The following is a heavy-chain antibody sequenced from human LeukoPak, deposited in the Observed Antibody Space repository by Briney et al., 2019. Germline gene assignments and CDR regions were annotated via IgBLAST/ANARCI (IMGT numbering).Heavy chain of an antibody. Sequence: GGSLRLSCAASGFTFSSYSMHWVRQAPGKGLEWVAVIWYDGSNKYYADSVKGRFTISRDNSKNTLYLQMNSLRAEDTAVYYCARDGYCSSTSCFDYWGQGTLVTVSS. J-gene: IGHJ4*02. V-gene: IGHV3-33*01. CDR1: GFTFSSYS. CDR3: ARDGYCSSTSCFDY. D-gene: IGHD2-2*03. CDR2: IWYDGSNK.